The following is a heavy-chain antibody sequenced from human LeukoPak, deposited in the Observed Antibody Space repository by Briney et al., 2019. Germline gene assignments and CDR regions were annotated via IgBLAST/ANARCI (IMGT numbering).Heavy chain of an antibody. J-gene: IGHJ4*02. CDR1: GGSISSYY. CDR2: IYYSGST. Sequence: SETLSLTCTVSGGSISSYYWSWIRQPPGKGLEWIGYIYYSGSTNYNPSLKSRVTISEDTSKNQFSLKLSSVTAADTAVYYCARARWVSLPFHWGQGTLVTVSS. D-gene: IGHD1-26*01. V-gene: IGHV4-59*01. CDR3: ARARWVSLPFH.